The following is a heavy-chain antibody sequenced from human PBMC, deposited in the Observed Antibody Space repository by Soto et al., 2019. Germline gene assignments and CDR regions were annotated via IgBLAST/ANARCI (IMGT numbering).Heavy chain of an antibody. CDR1: GFSLSTSGVG. D-gene: IGHD3-3*01. CDR3: AHLPPGFWSGYYVHDAFDI. Sequence: QITLKESGPTLVKPTQTLTLTCTFSGFSLSTSGVGVGWIRQPPGKALEWLALIYWDDDKRYSPSLKSRLTITQDTSKNQVVLTMTNMDPVDTATYYCAHLPPGFWSGYYVHDAFDIWGQGTMVTVSS. J-gene: IGHJ3*02. CDR2: IYWDDDK. V-gene: IGHV2-5*02.